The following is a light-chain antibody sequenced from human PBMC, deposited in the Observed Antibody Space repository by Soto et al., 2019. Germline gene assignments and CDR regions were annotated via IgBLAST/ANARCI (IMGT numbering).Light chain of an antibody. J-gene: IGKJ4*01. CDR2: SAS. V-gene: IGKV1-9*01. CDR3: QQANSFPLT. CDR1: QALSNY. Sequence: DIQMTQSPSTLSASVGDRVTITCRASQALSNYLAWYQQKPGKAPDLLIYSASTLQSGVPSRFSGSGSGTDFTLTISSLQPEDFATYYCQQANSFPLTFGGGTKVDIK.